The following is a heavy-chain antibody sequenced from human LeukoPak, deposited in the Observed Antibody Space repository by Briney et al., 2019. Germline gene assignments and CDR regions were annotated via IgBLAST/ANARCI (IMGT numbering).Heavy chain of an antibody. D-gene: IGHD6-19*01. Sequence: TSETLSLTCTVSGGSISSSSYYWGWIRQPPGKGLEWIGSIYYSGSTYYNPSLKSRVTISVDTSKNQFSLKLSSVTAADTAVYYCARSVAGTPVYYYYYMDVWGKGTTVTVSS. CDR3: ARSVAGTPVYYYYYMDV. J-gene: IGHJ6*03. V-gene: IGHV4-39*07. CDR2: IYYSGST. CDR1: GGSISSSSYY.